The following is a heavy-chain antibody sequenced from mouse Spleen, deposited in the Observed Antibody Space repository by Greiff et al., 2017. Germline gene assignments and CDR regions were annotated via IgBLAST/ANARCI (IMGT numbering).Heavy chain of an antibody. J-gene: IGHJ2*01. CDR1: GYSFTSYW. D-gene: IGHD1-3*01. V-gene: IGHV1S127*01. CDR2: IDPSDSET. Sequence: QVQLQQSGPQLVRPGASVKISCKASGYSFTSYWMHWVKQRPGQGLEWIGMIDPSDSETRLNQKFKDKATLTVDESSSTAYMQLSSLTSEDSAVYYCARLSGTYFDYWGQGTTLTVSS. CDR3: ARLSGTYFDY.